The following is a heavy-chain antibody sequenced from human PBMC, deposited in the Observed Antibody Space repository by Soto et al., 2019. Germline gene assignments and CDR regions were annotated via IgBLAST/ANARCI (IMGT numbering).Heavy chain of an antibody. CDR3: ARGAYRYGGGGSCPALGYFQH. Sequence: QVQLQQWGAGLLKPSETLSLTCAVYGGSFSGYYWSWIRQPPGKGLEWIGEINHSGSTNYNPSLKSRVTISVGACNNLFSLKLRCVTAADTAVYYCARGAYRYGGGGSCPALGYFQHLGQGTLVTVSS. J-gene: IGHJ1*01. CDR2: INHSGST. V-gene: IGHV4-34*01. D-gene: IGHD2-15*01. CDR1: GGSFSGYY.